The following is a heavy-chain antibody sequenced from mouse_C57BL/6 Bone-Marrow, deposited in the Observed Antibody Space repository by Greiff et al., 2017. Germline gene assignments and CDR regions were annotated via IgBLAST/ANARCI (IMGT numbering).Heavy chain of an antibody. CDR1: GYSFTSYY. V-gene: IGHV1-66*01. Sequence: VQRVESGPELVKPGASVKISCKASGYSFTSYYIHWVKQRPGQGLAWIGWIYPGSGNTKYNEKFKGKATLTADTSSSTAYMQLSSLTSEDSAVYYCAREPPVFITTVDWYFDVWGTGTTVTVSS. J-gene: IGHJ1*03. CDR3: AREPPVFITTVDWYFDV. CDR2: IYPGSGNT. D-gene: IGHD1-1*01.